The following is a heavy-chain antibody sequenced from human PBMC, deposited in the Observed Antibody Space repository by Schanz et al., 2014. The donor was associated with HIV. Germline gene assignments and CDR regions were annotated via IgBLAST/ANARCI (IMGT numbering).Heavy chain of an antibody. CDR2: IIPIFGTT. Sequence: QVQLVQSGAEVKKPGSSVKVSFPSSFFTFSLSSISWVRQAPGQGLEWMGGIIPIFGTTNYAQKFQGRVTITADESTSTAYMELSSLRSEDTAVYYCASGRFDTVIWWGDAFLIWGRGTMVTVSS. J-gene: IGHJ3*02. CDR1: FFTFSLSS. D-gene: IGHD5-18*01. CDR3: ASGRFDTVIWWGDAFLI. V-gene: IGHV1-69*01.